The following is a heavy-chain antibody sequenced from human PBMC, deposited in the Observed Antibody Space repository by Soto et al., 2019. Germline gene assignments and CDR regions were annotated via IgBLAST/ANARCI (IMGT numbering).Heavy chain of an antibody. J-gene: IGHJ6*03. Sequence: SQTLSLTCAISGDSVSSNSAAWNWIRQSPSRGLEWLGRTYYRSKWYNDYAVSVKSRITINPDTSKNQFSLQLNSVTPEDTAVYYCARSPYYDYIWGSYEDYYYYYMDVWGKGTTVTVSS. CDR3: ARSPYYDYIWGSYEDYYYYYMDV. D-gene: IGHD3-16*01. CDR2: TYYRSKWYN. CDR1: GDSVSSNSAA. V-gene: IGHV6-1*01.